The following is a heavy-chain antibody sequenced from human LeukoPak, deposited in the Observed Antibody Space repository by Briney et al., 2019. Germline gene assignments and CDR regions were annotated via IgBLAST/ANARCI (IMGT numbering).Heavy chain of an antibody. CDR2: ISAYNGNT. V-gene: IGHV1-18*01. CDR1: GYTFTSYG. J-gene: IGHJ5*02. CDR3: ARGRGYSYGHHRYFDWFDP. Sequence: ASVKVSCKASGYTFTSYGISWVRQAPGQGLEWMGWISAYNGNTNYAQKLQGRVTMTTDTSTSTAYMELRSLRSDDTAVYYCARGRGYSYGHHRYFDWFDPWGQGTLVTVPS. D-gene: IGHD5-18*01.